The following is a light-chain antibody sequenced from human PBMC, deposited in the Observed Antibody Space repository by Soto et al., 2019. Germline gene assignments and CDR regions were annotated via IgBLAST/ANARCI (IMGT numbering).Light chain of an antibody. J-gene: IGKJ5*01. CDR1: QSVDRNF. Sequence: EIVLTQSPGTLSLSPGESATLSCRASQSVDRNFLAWFQHKPGQAPRLLIYDVSNRATGIPARFSGSGSGTDFTLTISSLEPEDFAVYYCQQRSNLITFGQGTRLEIK. V-gene: IGKV3-11*01. CDR3: QQRSNLIT. CDR2: DVS.